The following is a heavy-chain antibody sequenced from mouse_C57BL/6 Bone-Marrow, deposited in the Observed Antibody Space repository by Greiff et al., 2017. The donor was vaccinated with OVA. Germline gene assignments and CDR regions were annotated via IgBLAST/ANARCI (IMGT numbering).Heavy chain of an antibody. Sequence: QVQLQQPGAELVKPGASVKLSCKASGYTFTSYWMHWVKQRPGRGLEWIGRIDPNSGGTKYNEKFKSKATLTVDKPSSTAYMQLSSLTSEDTAVYYCTTPYDYAPLYFDVWGTGTTVTVSS. CDR2: IDPNSGGT. CDR1: GYTFTSYW. CDR3: TTPYDYAPLYFDV. J-gene: IGHJ1*03. D-gene: IGHD2-4*01. V-gene: IGHV1-62-3*01.